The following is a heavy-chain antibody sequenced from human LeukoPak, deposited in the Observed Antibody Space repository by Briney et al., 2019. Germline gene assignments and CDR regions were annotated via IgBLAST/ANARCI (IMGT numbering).Heavy chain of an antibody. V-gene: IGHV4-31*03. CDR3: ARAGIAAAPFGD. CDR2: IYYSGST. CDR1: GGSISSGGYY. D-gene: IGHD6-13*01. J-gene: IGHJ4*02. Sequence: SQTLSLTCTVSGGSISSGGYYWSWIRQHPGKGLEWIGYIYYSGSTYYNPSLKSRVTISVDTSKNQFSLKLSSVTAADTAVYYCARAGIAAAPFGDWGQGTLVTVSS.